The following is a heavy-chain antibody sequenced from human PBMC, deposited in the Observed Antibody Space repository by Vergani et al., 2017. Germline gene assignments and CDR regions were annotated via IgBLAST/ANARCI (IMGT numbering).Heavy chain of an antibody. V-gene: IGHV4-59*01. CDR2: IYYSGST. D-gene: IGHD3-10*01. Sequence: QVQLQESGPGLVKPSETLSLTCTVSGGSISSYYWSWIRQPPEKGLEWIGYIYYSGSTNYNPSLKSRVTISVDTSKNQFSLKLSSVTAADTAVYYCAGSGYYYYMDVWGKGTTVTVSS. J-gene: IGHJ6*03. CDR1: GGSISSYY. CDR3: AGSGYYYYMDV.